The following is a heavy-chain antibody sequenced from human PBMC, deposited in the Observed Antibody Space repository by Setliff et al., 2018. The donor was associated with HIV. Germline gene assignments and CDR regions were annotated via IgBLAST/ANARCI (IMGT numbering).Heavy chain of an antibody. V-gene: IGHV3-23*01. CDR1: GFSFRSYA. J-gene: IGHJ4*02. CDR2: ISGSGDIT. CDR3: AKTQTVITVYGPFDS. Sequence: GESLTISCAASGFSFRSYAVSWVRHAPGKGLEWVSVISGSGDITYYRESVKGRFTVSRDNSNNTVYLQMNSLRAEDTAMYYCAKTQTVITVYGPFDSWGQGTPVTVSS. D-gene: IGHD4-4*01.